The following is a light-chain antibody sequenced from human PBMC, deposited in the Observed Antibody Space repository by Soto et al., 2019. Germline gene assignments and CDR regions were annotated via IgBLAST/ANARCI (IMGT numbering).Light chain of an antibody. V-gene: IGKV1-27*01. Sequence: DIQMTQSPSSLSASVGDRVTITCRASQGISNYLAWNQQTPGKVPKLLIYAASTWQSEVPSRFSGSGTGTDFALNISKQHPDDVETYYCQKYNSALRAFGQGTRLE. CDR1: QGISNY. J-gene: IGKJ5*01. CDR2: AAS. CDR3: QKYNSALRA.